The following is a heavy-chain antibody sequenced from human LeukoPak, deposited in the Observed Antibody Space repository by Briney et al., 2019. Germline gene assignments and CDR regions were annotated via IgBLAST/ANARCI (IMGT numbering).Heavy chain of an antibody. J-gene: IGHJ4*02. CDR1: GYTFTSYG. CDR3: AASLNYYDSSGYFDY. CDR2: IIPILGIA. Sequence: GASVKVSCKASGYTFTSYGISWVRQAPGQGLEWMGRIIPILGIANYAQKFQGRVTITADKSTSTAYMELSSLRSEDTAVYYCAASLNYYDSSGYFDYWGQGTLVTVSS. D-gene: IGHD3-22*01. V-gene: IGHV1-69*04.